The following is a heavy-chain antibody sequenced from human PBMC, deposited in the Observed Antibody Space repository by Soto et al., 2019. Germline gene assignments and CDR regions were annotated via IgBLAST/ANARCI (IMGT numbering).Heavy chain of an antibody. V-gene: IGHV3-30*18. CDR3: AKGGRQWQVTSDFNY. J-gene: IGHJ4*02. Sequence: VQLVESGGGVVQPGRSLRLSCAASGFTFSDYAMHWVRQAPGKGLEWVAVVSHDGRNTHYADSVKGRFTISRDSSTNMVSLEMTSLRAEDTAVYYCAKGGRQWQVTSDFNYWGQGALVTVSS. CDR2: VSHDGRNT. D-gene: IGHD6-19*01. CDR1: GFTFSDYA.